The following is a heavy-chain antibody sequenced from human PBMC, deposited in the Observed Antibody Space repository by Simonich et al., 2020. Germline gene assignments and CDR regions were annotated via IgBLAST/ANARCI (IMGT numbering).Heavy chain of an antibody. Sequence: QLQLQESGQGLVKPSETLSLTCTVSGGSISSSSYDWGWIRQPPGKGLGWIGSIYYRGSTHYNPSLKSRVTISGDTSKNQFSLKLSSVTAADTAVYYCARHAGFAFDIWGQGTMVTVSS. CDR3: ARHAGFAFDI. CDR2: IYYRGST. D-gene: IGHD6-13*01. CDR1: GGSISSSSYD. V-gene: IGHV4-39*01. J-gene: IGHJ3*02.